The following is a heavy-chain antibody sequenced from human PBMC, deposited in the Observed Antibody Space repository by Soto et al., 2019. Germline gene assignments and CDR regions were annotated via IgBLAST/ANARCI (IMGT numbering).Heavy chain of an antibody. D-gene: IGHD3-10*01. V-gene: IGHV4-38-2*01. CDR1: GYSINSDYY. CDR2: VDHSGRT. J-gene: IGHJ4*02. CDR3: AKKGYYPSGKINFFDS. Sequence: SETLSLTCAVSGYSINSDYYWGWIRQPPGKGLEWIGSVDHSGRTYYSPSLRSRLTIFIDTSKNQFSLRLTSVTAADTAMYFCAKKGYYPSGKINFFDSWGTGTLVTVS.